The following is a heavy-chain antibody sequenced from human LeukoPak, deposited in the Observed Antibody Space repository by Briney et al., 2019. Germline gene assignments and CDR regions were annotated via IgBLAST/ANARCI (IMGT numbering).Heavy chain of an antibody. Sequence: PSETLSLTCAVSGGSISSSNWWSWVRQPPGKGLEWIGEIYHSGSTNYSPSLKSRVTISVDKSKNQFSLKLSSVTAADTAVYYCARRDSSGYYYTGDAFDIWGQGTMVTVSS. CDR2: IYHSGST. J-gene: IGHJ3*02. CDR3: ARRDSSGYYYTGDAFDI. V-gene: IGHV4-4*02. CDR1: GGSISSSNW. D-gene: IGHD3-22*01.